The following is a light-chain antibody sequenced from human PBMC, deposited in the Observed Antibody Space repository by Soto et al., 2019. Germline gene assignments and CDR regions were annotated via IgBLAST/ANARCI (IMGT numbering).Light chain of an antibody. CDR3: QQLNSYPVT. CDR2: AAS. V-gene: IGKV1-9*01. Sequence: DIQLTQSPSFLSSSVGDRVTITCRASQGIRSYLAWYQQKPGKAPKLLIYAASTLHSAIPSRFSGSGSGTEFTLTISSLQPEDFATYYCQQLNSYPVTFGQGTKVEIK. J-gene: IGKJ1*01. CDR1: QGIRSY.